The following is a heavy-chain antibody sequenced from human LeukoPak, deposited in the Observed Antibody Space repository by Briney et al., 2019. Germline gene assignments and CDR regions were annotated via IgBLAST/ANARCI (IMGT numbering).Heavy chain of an antibody. CDR3: ARVGSGSYLNYYYYMDV. Sequence: SETLSLTCTVSGYSISSGYYWGWIRQPPGKGLEWIGSIYYSGSTNYNPSLKSRVTISVDTSKNQFSLKLSAVTAADTAVYYCARVGSGSYLNYYYYMDVWGKGTTVTVSS. V-gene: IGHV4-38-2*02. D-gene: IGHD1-26*01. CDR1: GYSISSGYY. CDR2: IYYSGST. J-gene: IGHJ6*03.